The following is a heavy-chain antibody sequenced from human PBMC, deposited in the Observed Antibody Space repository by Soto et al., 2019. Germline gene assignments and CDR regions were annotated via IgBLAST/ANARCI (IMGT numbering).Heavy chain of an antibody. Sequence: PGGSLRLSCSASGFTFSSYAMHWVRQAPGKGLEYVSAISSNGGSTYYADSVKGRFTISRDNSKNTLYLQMSSLRAEDTAVYYCVKGEVDTAMAYWGQGTMVTVYS. D-gene: IGHD5-18*01. CDR3: VKGEVDTAMAY. J-gene: IGHJ4*02. CDR1: GFTFSSYA. CDR2: ISSNGGST. V-gene: IGHV3-64D*06.